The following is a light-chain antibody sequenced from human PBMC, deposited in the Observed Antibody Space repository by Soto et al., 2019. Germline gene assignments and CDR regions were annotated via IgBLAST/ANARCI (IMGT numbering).Light chain of an antibody. CDR2: GNS. V-gene: IGLV1-40*01. Sequence: QSVLAQPPSVSGAPGQRVTISCTGSTSNIGAGYDVHWYQHLPGTAPKLLIYGNSNRPSGVPDLFSGSQSGTSASLVITGLQTEDEADYYCQTYDSNLNVVFGGGTKLTVL. CDR3: QTYDSNLNVV. J-gene: IGLJ2*01. CDR1: TSNIGAGYD.